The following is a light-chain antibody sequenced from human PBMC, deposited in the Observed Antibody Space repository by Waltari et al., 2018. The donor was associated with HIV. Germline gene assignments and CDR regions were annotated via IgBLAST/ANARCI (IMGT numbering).Light chain of an antibody. CDR3: QQYNSHSRT. Sequence: DVQMTQSPSTVSASVGDTVTITCRASQSIGRWLAWYQQKPGEAPKLLIYETSTLEIGVPSIFSGSGYGTEFTLTVSRLQPEDFATYYCQQYNSHSRTFGQGTKVEIK. CDR1: QSIGRW. V-gene: IGKV1-5*03. CDR2: ETS. J-gene: IGKJ1*01.